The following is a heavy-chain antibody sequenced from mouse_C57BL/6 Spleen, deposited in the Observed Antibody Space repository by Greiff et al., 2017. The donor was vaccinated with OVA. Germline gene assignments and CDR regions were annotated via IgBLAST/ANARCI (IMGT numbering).Heavy chain of an antibody. J-gene: IGHJ1*03. CDR2: IYPGSGST. V-gene: IGHV1-55*01. CDR3: AREYYGSSNWYFDV. CDR1: GYTFTSYW. D-gene: IGHD1-1*01. Sequence: VKLMESGAELVKPGASVKMSCKASGYTFTSYWITWVKQRPGQGLEWIGDIYPGSGSTNYNEKFKSKATLTVDTSSSTAYMQLSSLTSEDSAVYYCAREYYGSSNWYFDVWGTGTTVTVSS.